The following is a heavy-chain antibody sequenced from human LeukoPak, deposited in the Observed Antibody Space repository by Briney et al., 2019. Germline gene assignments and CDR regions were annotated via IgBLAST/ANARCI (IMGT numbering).Heavy chain of an antibody. CDR3: ARELLWFGELLGRYGMDV. Sequence: GSLRLSCAASGFTFSSYSMNWGRQAPGKGPEWVSSINRSSSYIYYADSVKGRFTISRDNAKNSLYLQMNSQRAEDTAVYYCARELLWFGELLGRYGMDVWGQGTTVTVSS. CDR1: GFTFSSYS. V-gene: IGHV3-21*01. D-gene: IGHD3-10*01. J-gene: IGHJ6*02. CDR2: INRSSSYI.